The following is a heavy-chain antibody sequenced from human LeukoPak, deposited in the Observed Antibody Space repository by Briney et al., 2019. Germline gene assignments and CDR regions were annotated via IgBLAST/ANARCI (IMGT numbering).Heavy chain of an antibody. CDR3: ARGARITIFGVVRSGTFDV. J-gene: IGHJ3*01. CDR1: GYIFTNYD. D-gene: IGHD3-3*01. CDR2: LNPNSENT. V-gene: IGHV1-8*03. Sequence: ASVKVSCKASGYIFTNYDVNWVRQAPGQGLEWLGWLNPNSENTDYAQKFQGRVTITRNTSISTAYLEMSSLRPEDTAVYYCARGARITIFGVVRSGTFDVWGQGTMVTVSS.